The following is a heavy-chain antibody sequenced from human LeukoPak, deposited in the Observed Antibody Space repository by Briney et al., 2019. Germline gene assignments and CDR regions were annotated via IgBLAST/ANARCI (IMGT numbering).Heavy chain of an antibody. Sequence: ASVKVSCKASGYSFISYYIHWVRQAPGQGLEWMGLIVPSGGSTSYAQNFQGRVAMTRDTSTNTVSMELYSPRSEDTAVYYCARGDYDILTGPNWFDPWGQGTLVTVSS. D-gene: IGHD3-9*01. CDR2: IVPSGGST. CDR3: ARGDYDILTGPNWFDP. J-gene: IGHJ5*02. V-gene: IGHV1-46*01. CDR1: GYSFISYY.